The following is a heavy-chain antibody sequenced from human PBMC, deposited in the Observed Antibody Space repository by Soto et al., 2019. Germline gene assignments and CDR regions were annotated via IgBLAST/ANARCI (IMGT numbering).Heavy chain of an antibody. CDR2: IKPDGSVK. Sequence: EVQLVESGGDLVQPGGSLRLFCAASGFIFSTYWMTWVRQAPGKGLEWVANIKPDGSVKNYVDSVKGRFTISRDNAENSLYLQMNSLRAEDTAVYYCARDPVRGDDYNFDYWGQGTLVTVSS. D-gene: IGHD3-10*01. V-gene: IGHV3-7*01. CDR1: GFIFSTYW. CDR3: ARDPVRGDDYNFDY. J-gene: IGHJ4*02.